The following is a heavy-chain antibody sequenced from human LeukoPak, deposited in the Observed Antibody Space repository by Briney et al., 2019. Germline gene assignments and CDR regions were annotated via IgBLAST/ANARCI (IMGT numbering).Heavy chain of an antibody. CDR2: ISPSGGST. D-gene: IGHD5-12*01. CDR3: TRGVERGYSGYDRFDY. J-gene: IGHJ4*02. CDR1: GYTFTGYW. Sequence: ASVKVSCKAFGYTFTGYWMHWVRQAPGQGPEWMGVISPSGGSTIYAQKFKGRVTLTRDMSTSTDYLELSSLRSEDTAVYYCTRGVERGYSGYDRFDYWGQGTLVTVSS. V-gene: IGHV1-46*01.